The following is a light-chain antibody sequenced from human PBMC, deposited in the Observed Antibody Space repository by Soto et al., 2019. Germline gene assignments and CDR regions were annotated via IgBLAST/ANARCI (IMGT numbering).Light chain of an antibody. CDR2: RNN. Sequence: QAVLTQPPSASGTPGQRVTISCSGSSSNIGSKYVYWYQQLPGTAPKLLMYRNNQRPSGVPDRFSGSKSGTSASLAISGLRSEDEADYYCAAWAAGVSGTAFGGGTKVTVL. CDR3: AAWAAGVSGTA. V-gene: IGLV1-47*01. J-gene: IGLJ2*01. CDR1: SSNIGSKY.